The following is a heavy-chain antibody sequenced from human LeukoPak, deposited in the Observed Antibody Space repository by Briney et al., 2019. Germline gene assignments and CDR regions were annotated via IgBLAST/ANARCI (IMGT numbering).Heavy chain of an antibody. Sequence: GGSLRLSCAASGFTFSSYWMYWVRQAPGKGLVWVSRITSDGSSTRYADSVKGRFTISGDNAKNMVYLQMNSLRAEDTAVYYCAKDGGYMNDFWGQGTLVTVSS. CDR2: ITSDGSST. J-gene: IGHJ4*02. CDR1: GFTFSSYW. V-gene: IGHV3-74*01. CDR3: AKDGGYMNDF. D-gene: IGHD3-10*01.